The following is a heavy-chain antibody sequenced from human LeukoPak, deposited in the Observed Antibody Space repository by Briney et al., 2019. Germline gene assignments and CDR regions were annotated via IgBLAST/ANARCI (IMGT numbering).Heavy chain of an antibody. CDR2: ISYDGSNK. D-gene: IGHD2-15*01. CDR1: GFTFSSYG. J-gene: IGHJ4*02. Sequence: GRSLRLSCAASGFTFSSYGMHRVRQAPGKGLEWVAVISYDGSNKYYADSVKGRFTISRDNSKNTLYLQMNSLRAEDTAVYYCAKAGGIVVVVAAFDYWGQGTLVTVSS. CDR3: AKAGGIVVVVAAFDY. V-gene: IGHV3-30*18.